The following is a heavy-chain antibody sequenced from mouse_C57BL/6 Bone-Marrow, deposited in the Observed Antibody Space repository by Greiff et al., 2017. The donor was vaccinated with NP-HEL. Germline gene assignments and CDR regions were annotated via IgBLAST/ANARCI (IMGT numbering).Heavy chain of an antibody. V-gene: IGHV1-62-2*01. CDR1: GYTFTEYT. D-gene: IGHD1-1*01. Sequence: QVQLQQSGAELVKPGASVKLSCKASGYTFTEYTIHWVKQRSGQGLEWIGWFYPGSGSIKYSEKFKDKATLTADKSSSTVYMDLSRLTSEASAVYFCARNGDYFGSSYGYVDVWGTGTTVTVAS. J-gene: IGHJ1*03. CDR2: FYPGSGSI. CDR3: ARNGDYFGSSYGYVDV.